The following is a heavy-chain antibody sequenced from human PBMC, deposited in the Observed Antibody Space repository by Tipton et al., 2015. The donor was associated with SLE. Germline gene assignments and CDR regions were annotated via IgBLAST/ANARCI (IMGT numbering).Heavy chain of an antibody. J-gene: IGHJ4*02. CDR1: GFTFSRYW. V-gene: IGHV3-7*01. D-gene: IGHD2-21*01. Sequence: SLRLSCAASGFTFSRYWMSWVRQAPGKGLEWVANIKQDGSEKDYVDSVKGRFTISRDNAKNSLYLQMNSLRVEDTAVYYCASSFYCGGDCYPYYFDYWGQGTLVTVSS. CDR3: ASSFYCGGDCYPYYFDY. CDR2: IKQDGSEK.